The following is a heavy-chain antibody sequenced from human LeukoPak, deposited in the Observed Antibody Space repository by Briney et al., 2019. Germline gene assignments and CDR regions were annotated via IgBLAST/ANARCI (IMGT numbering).Heavy chain of an antibody. J-gene: IGHJ4*02. Sequence: ASVKVSCKASGYTFTSYDINWVRQATGQGLEWMGWMNPNSGNTGYAQKFQGRVTMTEDTSTDTAYMELSSMRSEDTAVYYCATALGGIAFFFDYWGQGTLVSVSS. CDR3: ATALGGIAFFFDY. CDR1: GYTFTSYD. CDR2: MNPNSGNT. D-gene: IGHD6-13*01. V-gene: IGHV1-8*01.